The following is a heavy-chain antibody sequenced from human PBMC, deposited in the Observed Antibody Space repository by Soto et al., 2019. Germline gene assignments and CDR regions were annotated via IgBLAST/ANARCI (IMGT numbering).Heavy chain of an antibody. CDR2: IILPFGTP. V-gene: IGHV1-69*12. CDR1: GGTFSNYA. Sequence: QVRLEQSEAEVKKPGSSVKVSCKASGGTFSNYAISWVRQAPGQGIEWMGVIILPFGTPNYAQTFQGRVTITADESMTTAYMELSGLRSEDTAVYYCARGPDYEGYFDYWGRGTLVTVSS. CDR3: ARGPDYEGYFDY. D-gene: IGHD4-17*01. J-gene: IGHJ4*02.